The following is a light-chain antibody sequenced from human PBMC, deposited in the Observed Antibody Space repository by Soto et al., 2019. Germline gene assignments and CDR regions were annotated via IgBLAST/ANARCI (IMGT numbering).Light chain of an antibody. J-gene: IGLJ3*02. Sequence: QSALTQPRSVSGSPGQSVTFSCIGTSSDIGTYNFVSWYQQNPGKAPKLLIYDVTKRPSGVPDRFSGSKSGNTASLTISGLQSEDEADYYCCSYYVANTLVFGGGTKLTVL. V-gene: IGLV2-11*01. CDR1: SSDIGTYNF. CDR2: DVT. CDR3: CSYYVANTLV.